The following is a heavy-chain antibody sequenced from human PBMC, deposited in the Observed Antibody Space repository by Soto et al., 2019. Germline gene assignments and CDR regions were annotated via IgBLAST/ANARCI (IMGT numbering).Heavy chain of an antibody. Sequence: SETLSLTCTVSGGSTSSSSYYWGWIRQPPGKGLEWIGRIYYSGSTYYNPSLKSRVTISVDTSKNQFSLKLSSVTAADTAVYYCARGADSSSWSITLLQPFGPWGQGTLVTVSS. D-gene: IGHD6-13*01. J-gene: IGHJ5*02. CDR2: IYYSGST. CDR3: ARGADSSSWSITLLQPFGP. CDR1: GGSTSSSSYY. V-gene: IGHV4-39*01.